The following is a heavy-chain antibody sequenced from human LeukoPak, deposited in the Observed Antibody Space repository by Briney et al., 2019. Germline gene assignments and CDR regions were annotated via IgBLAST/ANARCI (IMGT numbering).Heavy chain of an antibody. CDR2: INSNGGIT. J-gene: IGHJ4*02. D-gene: IGHD5-18*01. CDR3: ARRGYNYAFDY. CDR1: GFTFDDYG. Sequence: TGGSLRLSCAASGFTFDDYGLNWVRQAPGKGLEWVSGINSNGGITGYADSVKGRFIISRDNSKNSLFLQMSSLRADDTAFYYCARRGYNYAFDYWGQGTLVTVSS. V-gene: IGHV3-20*04.